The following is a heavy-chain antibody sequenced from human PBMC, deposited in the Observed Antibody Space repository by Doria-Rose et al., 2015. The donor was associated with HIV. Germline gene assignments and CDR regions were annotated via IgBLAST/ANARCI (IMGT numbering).Heavy chain of an antibody. J-gene: IGHJ6*03. CDR1: GGSFSGYY. CDR3: TRGVRQLVYYYYMDV. Sequence: QVQLQQWGAGLPRPSETLSLTCAVYGGSFSGYYWTWIRQPPGKGLEWIGEINYSGTTRYNPSLKSRATISVDTSKNQFSLNLTSVTAADTAVYYCTRGVRQLVYYYYMDVWAKGTTVTV. V-gene: IGHV4-34*01. CDR2: INYSGTT. D-gene: IGHD3-10*01.